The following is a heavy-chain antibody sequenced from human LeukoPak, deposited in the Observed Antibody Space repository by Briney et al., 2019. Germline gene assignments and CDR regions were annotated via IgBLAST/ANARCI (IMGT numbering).Heavy chain of an antibody. CDR1: GYSISSGYY. CDR3: ARFPGSISARPTDY. J-gene: IGHJ4*02. D-gene: IGHD6-6*01. V-gene: IGHV4-38-2*01. CDR2: IYHTGST. Sequence: PSETLSLTCAVSGYSISSGYYWGWIRQPPGKGLEWIGSIYHTGSTYYSPSLRNRVSISVDTSKNQFSLKLSSMTAADTAVYYCARFPGSISARPTDYWGQGTLVTVSS.